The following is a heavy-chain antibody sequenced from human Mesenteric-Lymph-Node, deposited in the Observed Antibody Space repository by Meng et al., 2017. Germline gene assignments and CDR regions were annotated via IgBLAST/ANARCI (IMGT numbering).Heavy chain of an antibody. Sequence: LRLSCTVSDGSISSGGYYWNWIRQHPGKGLEWVGHIDYFGSNYYNPSLKSRVTISVDTSKNQFSLKLSSVTAADTAVYYCARFTDYGDYMHQYYFDYWGQGTLVTVSS. CDR1: DGSISSGGYY. V-gene: IGHV4-31*03. CDR2: IDYFGSN. CDR3: ARFTDYGDYMHQYYFDY. J-gene: IGHJ4*02. D-gene: IGHD4-17*01.